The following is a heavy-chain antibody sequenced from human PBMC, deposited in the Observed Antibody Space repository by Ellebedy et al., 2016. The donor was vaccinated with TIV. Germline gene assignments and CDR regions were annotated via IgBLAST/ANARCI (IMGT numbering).Heavy chain of an antibody. J-gene: IGHJ4*02. CDR3: AKEGYYIDY. D-gene: IGHD6-13*01. CDR1: GFTFDDYG. Sequence: GESLKISXAASGFTFDDYGMSWVRQAPGKGLEWVSGINWNGGSTYYADSVKGRFTISRDNSKNTLYLQMNSLRAEDTAVYYCAKEGYYIDYWGQGTLVTVSS. CDR2: INWNGGST. V-gene: IGHV3-20*04.